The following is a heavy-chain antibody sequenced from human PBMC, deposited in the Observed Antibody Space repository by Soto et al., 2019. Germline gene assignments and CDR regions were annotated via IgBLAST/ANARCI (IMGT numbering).Heavy chain of an antibody. D-gene: IGHD3-22*01. CDR2: IDLSGYYT. CDR3: ARHGGDHYVSSGYHYALSY. V-gene: IGHV5-10-1*01. Sequence: HGESLNISWKGSGYTFRDTWITWVRQRPGKGLEGMGWIDLSGYYTGYRRSFRGHVSFSADTSINTTYPQWSSLRASDTAMYYCARHGGDHYVSSGYHYALSYWAQGTPVTVYS. CDR1: GYTFRDTW. J-gene: IGHJ4*02.